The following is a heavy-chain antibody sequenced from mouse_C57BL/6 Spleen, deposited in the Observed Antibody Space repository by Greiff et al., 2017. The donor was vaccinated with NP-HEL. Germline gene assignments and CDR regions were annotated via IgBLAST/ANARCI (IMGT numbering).Heavy chain of an antibody. J-gene: IGHJ2*01. D-gene: IGHD4-1*01. CDR1: GYTFTDYY. CDR3: ARGGTNWDVGDYFDY. V-gene: IGHV1-19*01. Sequence: EVQLQQSGPVLVKPGASVKMSCKASGYTFTDYYMNWVKQSHGKSLEWIGVINPYNGGTSYNQKFKGKATLTVDKSSSTAYMELNSLTSEDSAVYYCARGGTNWDVGDYFDYWGQGTTLTVSS. CDR2: INPYNGGT.